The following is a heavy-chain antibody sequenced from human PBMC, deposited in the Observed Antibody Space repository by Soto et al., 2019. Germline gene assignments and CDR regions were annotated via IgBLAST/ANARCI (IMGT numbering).Heavy chain of an antibody. J-gene: IGHJ5*02. CDR2: IYYSGST. Sequence: PSETLSLTCTVSGGASASDNYWTWIRQPPGKGLEWLGHIYYSGSTDYNPSLKSRLAISIDTSKNQFSLKLSSVTAADTAVYYCARYYSNYGFDPWGQGTLVTVSS. D-gene: IGHD4-4*01. CDR3: ARYYSNYGFDP. V-gene: IGHV4-59*02. CDR1: GGASASDNY.